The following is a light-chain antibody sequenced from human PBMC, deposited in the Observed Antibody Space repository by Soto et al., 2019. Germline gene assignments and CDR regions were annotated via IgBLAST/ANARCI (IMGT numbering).Light chain of an antibody. CDR1: QSILYSSNNKNY. CDR3: QQYNNWPFS. Sequence: DIVMTQSPGSLAVSLGEKATINCKSSQSILYSSNNKNYLAWYQQKPGQPPKVLIYWASTRESGVPDRFRGSGSGTDFTLTISGLRSEDSAVYFCQQYNNWPFSFGQGTRLEIK. J-gene: IGKJ5*01. CDR2: WAS. V-gene: IGKV4-1*01.